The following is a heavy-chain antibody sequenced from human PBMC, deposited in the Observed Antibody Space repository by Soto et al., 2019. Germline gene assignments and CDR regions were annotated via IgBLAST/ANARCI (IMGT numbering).Heavy chain of an antibody. J-gene: IGHJ6*02. D-gene: IGHD2-15*01. CDR1: GGTFSSYA. CDR3: ARDLVVAATPTPTKYYGMDV. Sequence: VASVKVSCKASGGTFSSYAISWVRQAPGQGLEWMGGIIPIFGTANYAQKFQGRVTITADESTSTAYMELSSLRSEDTAVYYCARDLVVAATPTPTKYYGMDVWGQGTTVTVSS. CDR2: IIPIFGTA. V-gene: IGHV1-69*13.